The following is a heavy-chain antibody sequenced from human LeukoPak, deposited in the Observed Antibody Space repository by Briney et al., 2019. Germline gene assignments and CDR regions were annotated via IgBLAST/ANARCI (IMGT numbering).Heavy chain of an antibody. CDR2: IYSGRST. CDR1: GFAFTSYT. D-gene: IGHD3-16*01. CDR3: ATYSAFDI. V-gene: IGHV3-53*01. J-gene: IGHJ3*02. Sequence: TGGSLRLSCAASGFAFTSYTINCVRQAPGKGLEWVSLIYSGRSTFYADSVKGRFTISRDNSKNTLYLQMNSLRAEDTAVYYCATYSAFDIWGQGTLVTVSS.